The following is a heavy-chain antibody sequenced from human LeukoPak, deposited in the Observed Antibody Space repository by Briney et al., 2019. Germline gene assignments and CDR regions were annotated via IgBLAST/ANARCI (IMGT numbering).Heavy chain of an antibody. Sequence: PVGSPRLSCAASGFTFSNTWMNWVRQAPGKGLEWVGRIQSKTDGGTTEYAAPVKGRFTISRDDSKTTLYLQMNSLKTEDTAVYYCATLTVRGVINIWGQGTLVTVSS. CDR2: IQSKTDGGTT. J-gene: IGHJ4*02. CDR1: GFTFSNTW. D-gene: IGHD3-10*01. CDR3: ATLTVRGVINI. V-gene: IGHV3-15*01.